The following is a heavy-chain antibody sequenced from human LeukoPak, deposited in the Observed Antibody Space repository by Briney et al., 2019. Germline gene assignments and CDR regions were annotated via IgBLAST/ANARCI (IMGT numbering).Heavy chain of an antibody. D-gene: IGHD6-19*01. CDR3: ARERDSSGWYLGYFDY. CDR1: GGIFSSYA. CDR2: IIPIFCTA. J-gene: IGHJ4*02. Sequence: GASVKVSCKACGGIFSSYAISWVRQAPGQGLEWMGRIIPIFCTANYVQKFQGRATITTDEFTSTAYMELSSLRSEDTAVYYCARERDSSGWYLGYFDYWGQGTLVTVSS. V-gene: IGHV1-69*05.